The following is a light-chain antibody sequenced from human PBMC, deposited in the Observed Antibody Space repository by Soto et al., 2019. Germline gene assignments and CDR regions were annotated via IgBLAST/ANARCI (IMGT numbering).Light chain of an antibody. CDR3: SSYTSSSTLV. J-gene: IGLJ1*01. Sequence: QSALTQPASVSGSPGQSITISCTGTSSDVGGYDYVSWYQQHPDKAPKLIIYEVNNRPSRVSNRFSGSKSGNTASLTISGLQAEDEADYYCSSYTSSSTLVFGAGTKLTVL. CDR1: SSDVGGYDY. V-gene: IGLV2-14*01. CDR2: EVN.